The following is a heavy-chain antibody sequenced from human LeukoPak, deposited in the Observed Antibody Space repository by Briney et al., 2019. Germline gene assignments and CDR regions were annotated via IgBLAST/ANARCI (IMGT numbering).Heavy chain of an antibody. D-gene: IGHD6-19*01. CDR1: GGTFSSYA. Sequence: ASVKVSCKASGGTFSSYAISWVRQAPGQGLEWMGGIIPIFGTANYAQKFQGRVTITADESTSTAYMELSSLRSEDTAVYYCASPIAVAGINAFDIWGQGTMVTVSS. CDR2: IIPIFGTA. V-gene: IGHV1-69*13. CDR3: ASPIAVAGINAFDI. J-gene: IGHJ3*02.